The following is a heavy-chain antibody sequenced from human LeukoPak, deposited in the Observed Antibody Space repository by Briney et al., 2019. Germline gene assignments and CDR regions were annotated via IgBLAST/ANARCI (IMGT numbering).Heavy chain of an antibody. V-gene: IGHV4-39*01. CDR1: GDSISTSNHY. J-gene: IGHJ4*02. CDR2: IHYSAST. CDR3: ARQVEGGQQTYFES. Sequence: PSETLSLTCTLSGDSISTSNHYWGWIRQPPGKGLEWIGMIHYSASTYYKPSLKSRVTISMDTSKNQFSLKLTSVTAADTAVSYCARQVEGGQQTYFESWGQGTLVTVSS. D-gene: IGHD2-15*01.